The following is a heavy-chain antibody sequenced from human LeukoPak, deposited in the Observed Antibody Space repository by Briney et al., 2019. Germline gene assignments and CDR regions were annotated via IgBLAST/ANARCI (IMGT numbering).Heavy chain of an antibody. CDR3: ARGSSIAVAGTGLLDY. CDR2: IYHSGST. J-gene: IGHJ4*02. CDR1: GGSISSSNW. D-gene: IGHD6-19*01. Sequence: SETLSLTCAVSGGSISSSNWWWWVRPPPGKGLGWIGEIYHSGSTNYNPSLKSRVTISVDKSKNQFSLKLSSVTAADTAVYYCARGSSIAVAGTGLLDYWGQGTLVTVSS. V-gene: IGHV4-4*02.